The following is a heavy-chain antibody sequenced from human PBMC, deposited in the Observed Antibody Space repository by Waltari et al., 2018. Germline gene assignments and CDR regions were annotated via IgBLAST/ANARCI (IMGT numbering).Heavy chain of an antibody. CDR2: ISRSGLTT. CDR3: ARAAGWLDP. J-gene: IGHJ5*02. V-gene: IGHV3-11*01. Sequence: QVHLVESGGGLVKHGGSMRLSCAASGFTFSAYYRTWIRQAPGKGLEWVSYISRSGLTTDYADSVKGRFTISRDNAKNSLYLQMNSLRGEDTAVYYCARAAGWLDPWGQGTLVTVSA. CDR1: GFTFSAYY.